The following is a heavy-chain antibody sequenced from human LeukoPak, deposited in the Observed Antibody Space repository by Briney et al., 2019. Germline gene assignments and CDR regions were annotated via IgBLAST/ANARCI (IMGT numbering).Heavy chain of an antibody. Sequence: SETLSLTCTVSGASISSNSNYWGWIRQPPGQGLEWIGSIYYSGNTYYNPSLKSRVTMSVDTSKNQFSLKLSSVTAADTAVYYCARERGDFWSGYPYYFDYWGQGTLVTVSS. CDR1: GASISSNSNY. V-gene: IGHV4-39*07. J-gene: IGHJ4*02. CDR3: ARERGDFWSGYPYYFDY. D-gene: IGHD3-3*01. CDR2: IYYSGNT.